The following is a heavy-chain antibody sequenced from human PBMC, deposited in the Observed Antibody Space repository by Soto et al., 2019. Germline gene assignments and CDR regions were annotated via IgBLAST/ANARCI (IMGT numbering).Heavy chain of an antibody. J-gene: IGHJ5*02. CDR3: VHPRSTVQIPPT. V-gene: IGHV3-64D*06. Sequence: LRLSFSASGFTFIMFSIHWVRQAPGKGLEYVSGISSNGDSTYYADSVKGRFTISRDNSKNTLYLQMSSLRAVDTAVYYCVHPRSTVQIPPTWGQGTLVTVSS. CDR2: ISSNGDST. D-gene: IGHD4-17*01. CDR1: GFTFIMFS.